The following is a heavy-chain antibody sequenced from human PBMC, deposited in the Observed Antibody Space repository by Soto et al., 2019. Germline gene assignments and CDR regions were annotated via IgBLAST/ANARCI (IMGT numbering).Heavy chain of an antibody. Sequence: PGGSLRLSCAASGFTFDDYGMSWVRQAPGKGLEWVSGINWNGGSTGYADSVKGRFTISRDNAKNSLYLQMNSLRAEDTALYYCARKGGYYDSSGYYAYYYYGMDVWGQGTTVT. CDR3: ARKGGYYDSSGYYAYYYYGMDV. J-gene: IGHJ6*02. CDR1: GFTFDDYG. CDR2: INWNGGST. V-gene: IGHV3-20*04. D-gene: IGHD3-22*01.